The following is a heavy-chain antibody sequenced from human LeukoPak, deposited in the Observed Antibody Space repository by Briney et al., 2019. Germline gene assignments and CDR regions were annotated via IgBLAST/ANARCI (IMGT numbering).Heavy chain of an antibody. J-gene: IGHJ6*03. V-gene: IGHV4-38-2*01. CDR2: IYHSGST. D-gene: IGHD2-2*01. CDR3: ASLKAFSHCSSTSCYATDYYYYMDV. CDR1: GYSISSGYY. Sequence: SETLSLTCAVSGYSISSGYYWGWIRPPPGKGLERIGSIYHSGSTYYNPSLKSRVTISVDTSKNQFSLKLSSVTAADTAVYYCASLKAFSHCSSTSCYATDYYYYMDVWGKGTTVTVSS.